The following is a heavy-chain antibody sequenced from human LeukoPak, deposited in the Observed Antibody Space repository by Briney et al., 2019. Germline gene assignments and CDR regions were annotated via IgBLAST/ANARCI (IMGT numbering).Heavy chain of an antibody. D-gene: IGHD4-23*01. CDR1: GFTFSSYG. CDR3: ARDNGGFDS. CDR2: IGGSGTRT. Sequence: GGSLRLSCAASGFTFSSYGMSWVRQAPGKGLEWVSGIGGSGTRTYYADSVKGRFTISRDNARNSLYLQMNSLRAEDTAVYYCARDNGGFDSWGQGTLVTVSS. V-gene: IGHV3-23*01. J-gene: IGHJ5*01.